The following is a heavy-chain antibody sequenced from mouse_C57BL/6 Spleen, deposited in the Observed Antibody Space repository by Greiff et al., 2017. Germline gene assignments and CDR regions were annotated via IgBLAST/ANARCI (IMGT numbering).Heavy chain of an antibody. J-gene: IGHJ2*01. CDR1: GYSITSGYY. V-gene: IGHV3-6*01. D-gene: IGHD2-5*01. CDR3: ARGGDSKDFDY. Sequence: EVKLEESGPGLVKPSQSLSLTCSVTGYSITSGYYWNWIRQFPGNKLEWMGYISYDGSNNYNPSLKNRISITRDTSKNQFFLKLNSVTTEDTATYYCARGGDSKDFDYWGQGTTLTVSS. CDR2: ISYDGSN.